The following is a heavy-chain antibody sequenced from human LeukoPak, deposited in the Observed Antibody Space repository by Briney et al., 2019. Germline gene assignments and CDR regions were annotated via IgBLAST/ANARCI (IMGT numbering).Heavy chain of an antibody. D-gene: IGHD1-1*01. CDR1: GFTFSTYA. V-gene: IGHV3-48*03. Sequence: GRSLRLSCAASGFTFSTYAMHWVRQGPGKGLEWVSYISSRGSAIYYADSVKGRFTISRDNAKNSLYLQMNSLRADDTAVYYCARGGHDPGIPFDIWGQGTMVTVSS. CDR2: ISSRGSAI. CDR3: ARGGHDPGIPFDI. J-gene: IGHJ3*02.